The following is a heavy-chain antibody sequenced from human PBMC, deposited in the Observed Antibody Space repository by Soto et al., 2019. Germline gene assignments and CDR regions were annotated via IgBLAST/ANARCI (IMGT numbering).Heavy chain of an antibody. Sequence: SETLSLTCTVSGGSISRSSYYWAWIRQPPGKGLEWIGSIYHSGSTYYNQTLNSRVTISVDKSKNQFSLKLSSVTAADTAVYYCARGLAAAYNWFDPWGQGTLVTVSS. J-gene: IGHJ5*02. V-gene: IGHV4-39*07. CDR2: IYHSGST. D-gene: IGHD6-13*01. CDR3: ARGLAAAYNWFDP. CDR1: GGSISRSSYY.